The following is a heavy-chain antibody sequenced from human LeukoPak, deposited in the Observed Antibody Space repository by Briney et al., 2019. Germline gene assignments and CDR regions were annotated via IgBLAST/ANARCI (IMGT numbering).Heavy chain of an antibody. V-gene: IGHV3-30-3*01. D-gene: IGHD4-23*01. CDR1: GFTFSSYA. Sequence: GGSLRLSCAASGFTFSSYAMHWVRQAPGKGLEWVAVISYDGSNKYYADSVKGRFTISRDNSKNTLYLQMNSLRAEDTAVYYCARVRRWLPRGYWGQGTLVTVSS. CDR3: ARVRRWLPRGY. CDR2: ISYDGSNK. J-gene: IGHJ4*02.